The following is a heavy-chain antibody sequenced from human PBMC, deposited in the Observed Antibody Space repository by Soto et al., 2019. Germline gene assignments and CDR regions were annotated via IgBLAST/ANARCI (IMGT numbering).Heavy chain of an antibody. J-gene: IGHJ4*02. V-gene: IGHV1-18*01. Sequence: SSVKVSCKASGYTFTSYGISWVRQAPGQGLEWMGWISAYNGNTNYAQKLQGRVTMTTDTSTSTAYMELRSLRSDDTAVYYCARDDNCSGGSCYSGVFRDYWGQGTLVTVSS. D-gene: IGHD2-15*01. CDR3: ARDDNCSGGSCYSGVFRDY. CDR1: GYTFTSYG. CDR2: ISAYNGNT.